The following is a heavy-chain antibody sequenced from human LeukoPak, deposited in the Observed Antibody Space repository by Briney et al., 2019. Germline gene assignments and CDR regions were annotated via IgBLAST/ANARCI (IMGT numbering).Heavy chain of an antibody. CDR1: GYTFTNHD. CDR2: MNPNSGNT. Sequence: GASVRVSCKASGYTFTNHDINWVRQATGQGLEWLGWMNPNSGNTGYAQRFQGRVTITRNTSISTAYMGLSSLRSEDTAVYYCARLADIVGGGIDYWGQGTLVTVSS. CDR3: ARLADIVGGGIDY. D-gene: IGHD5-12*01. V-gene: IGHV1-8*03. J-gene: IGHJ4*02.